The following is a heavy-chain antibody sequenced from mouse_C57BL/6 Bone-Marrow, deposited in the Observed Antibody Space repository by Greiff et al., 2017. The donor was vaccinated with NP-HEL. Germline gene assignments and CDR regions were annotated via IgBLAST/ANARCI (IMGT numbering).Heavy chain of an antibody. CDR2: IDPETGGT. J-gene: IGHJ2*01. D-gene: IGHD1-1*01. V-gene: IGHV1-15*01. CDR1: GYTFTDYE. Sequence: VKVVESGAELVRPGASVTLSCKASGYTFTDYEMHWVKQTPVHGLEWIGAIDPETGGTAYNQKFKGKAILTADKSSSTAYMELRSLTSEDSAVYYCTRETTVTGNYWGQGTTLTVSS. CDR3: TRETTVTGNY.